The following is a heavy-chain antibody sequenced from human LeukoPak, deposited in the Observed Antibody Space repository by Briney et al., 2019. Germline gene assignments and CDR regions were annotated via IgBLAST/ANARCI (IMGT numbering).Heavy chain of an antibody. Sequence: GGSLRLSCAASGFTFSNAWMSWVRQAPGKGLECVGRIKSKTDGGTTDYAAPVKGRFTISRDDSKNTLYLQMNSLKTEDTAVYYCTHSGYSYGGDYYYYGMDVWGQGTTVTVSS. CDR1: GFTFSNAW. V-gene: IGHV3-15*01. D-gene: IGHD5-18*01. CDR2: IKSKTDGGTT. CDR3: THSGYSYGGDYYYYGMDV. J-gene: IGHJ6*02.